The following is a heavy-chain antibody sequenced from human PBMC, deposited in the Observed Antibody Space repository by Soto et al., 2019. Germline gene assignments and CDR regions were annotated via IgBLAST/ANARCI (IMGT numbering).Heavy chain of an antibody. V-gene: IGHV4-31*03. D-gene: IGHD3-10*01. J-gene: IGHJ6*02. CDR1: GGSISSGGYY. CDR3: ASDWGSGENGMAV. Sequence: QVQLQESGPGLVKPSQTLSLTCTVSGGSISSGGYYWSWIRQHPGKGLEWIGYIYYSGITYINPSLKSRVTISVDTSKHNCSLKLSSVTAADTAVYYCASDWGSGENGMAVWGQVTTVTVSS. CDR2: IYYSGIT.